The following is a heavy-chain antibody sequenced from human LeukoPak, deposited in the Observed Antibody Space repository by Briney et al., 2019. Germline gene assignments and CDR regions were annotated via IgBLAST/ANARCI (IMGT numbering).Heavy chain of an antibody. CDR1: GFTVSSNY. CDR2: IYSGGST. CDR3: AKDFTIFGVVRGVDY. V-gene: IGHV3-53*05. J-gene: IGHJ4*02. Sequence: PGGSLRLSCAASGFTVSSNYMSWVRQATGKGLEWVSDIYSGGSTYYADFVQGRFTISRDNSKNTLYLQMNSLRAEDTAVYYCAKDFTIFGVVRGVDYWGQGTLVTVSS. D-gene: IGHD3-3*01.